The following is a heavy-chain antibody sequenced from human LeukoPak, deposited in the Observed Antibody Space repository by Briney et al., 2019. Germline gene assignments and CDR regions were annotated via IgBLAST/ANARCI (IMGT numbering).Heavy chain of an antibody. D-gene: IGHD6-19*01. V-gene: IGHV3-30-3*01. CDR1: GFTFSSYA. J-gene: IGHJ6*02. CDR2: ISYDGSNK. CDR3: ARDQSITVAGSYHYGLDV. Sequence: PGGSLRLSCAASGFTFSSYAMHWVRQAPGKGLEWVAVISYDGSNKYYADSVKGRFTISRDNSKNTLYLQMNSLRAEDTALYYCARDQSITVAGSYHYGLDVWGQGTTVTVSS.